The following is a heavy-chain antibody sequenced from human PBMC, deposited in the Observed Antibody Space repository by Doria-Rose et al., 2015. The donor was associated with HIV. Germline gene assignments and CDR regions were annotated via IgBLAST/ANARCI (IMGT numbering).Heavy chain of an antibody. CDR2: SNVDNGNA. D-gene: IGHD2-2*01. J-gene: IGHJ4*02. Sequence: QVHLVQSGAEVKKPGASVTVSCKASGYTFTRYAMHWVRQAPGQRPEWIDWSNVDNGNAAYSQKFQGRLTITRDTSASTAYMELSSLTSDDTAVYYCAKDRVRVVQAATTLDFWGQGTLVTVSS. CDR1: GYTFTRYA. V-gene: IGHV1-3*01. CDR3: AKDRVRVVQAATTLDF.